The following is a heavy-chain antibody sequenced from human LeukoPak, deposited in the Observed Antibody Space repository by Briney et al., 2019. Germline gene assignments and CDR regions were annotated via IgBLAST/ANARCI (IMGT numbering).Heavy chain of an antibody. V-gene: IGHV1-46*01. J-gene: IGHJ4*02. Sequence: GASVKVSCKASGYTFTSYYMHWVRQAPGQGLEWMGIINPSGGSTSYAQKFQGRVTMTRDTSISTAYMELSRLRSDDTAVYYCASSDSWGGKIDYWGQGTLVTVSS. CDR1: GYTFTSYY. CDR2: INPSGGST. D-gene: IGHD3-16*01. CDR3: ASSDSWGGKIDY.